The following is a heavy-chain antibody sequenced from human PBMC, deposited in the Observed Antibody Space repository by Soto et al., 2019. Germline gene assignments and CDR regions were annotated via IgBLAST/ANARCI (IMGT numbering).Heavy chain of an antibody. CDR1: GGSISSGGYY. J-gene: IGHJ5*02. CDR2: IYYSGST. CDR3: ARAYSSSWYEAENWFDP. Sequence: SETLSLTCTVSGGSISSGGYYWSWIRQHPGKGLEWIGYIYYSGSTYYNPSLKSRVTISVDTSKNQFSLKLSSVTAADTAVYYCARAYSSSWYEAENWFDPWGQGTLVTVSS. D-gene: IGHD6-13*01. V-gene: IGHV4-31*03.